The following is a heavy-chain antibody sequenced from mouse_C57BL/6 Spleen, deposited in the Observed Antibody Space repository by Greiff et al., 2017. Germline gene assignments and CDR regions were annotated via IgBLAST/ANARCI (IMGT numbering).Heavy chain of an antibody. CDR2: INPNNGGT. CDR3: SKRGNWDCFDC. CDR1: GYTFTDYH. D-gene: IGHD4-1*01. J-gene: IGHJ2*01. V-gene: IGHV1-18*01. Sequence: VQLQQSGPELVKPGASVKIPCKASGYTFTDYHMDWVKQSHGKSLEWIGDINPNNGGTIYNPKFKGKATLTVAKSSRTADMERLSLTSEDTAVYYCSKRGNWDCFDCWGQGTTLTVAA.